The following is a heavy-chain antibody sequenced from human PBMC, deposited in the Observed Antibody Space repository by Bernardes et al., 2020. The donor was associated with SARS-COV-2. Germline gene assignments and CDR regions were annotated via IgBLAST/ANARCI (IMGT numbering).Heavy chain of an antibody. CDR2: INHSGST. Sequence: SETLSLTCAVYGGSFSGYYWSWIRQPPGKGLEWIGEINHSGSTNYNPSLKSRVTISVDTSKNQFSLKLSSVTAADTAVYYCARVCLWVLFGGWFDPWGQGTLVTVSS. CDR3: ARVCLWVLFGGWFDP. J-gene: IGHJ5*02. D-gene: IGHD3-16*01. CDR1: GGSFSGYY. V-gene: IGHV4-34*01.